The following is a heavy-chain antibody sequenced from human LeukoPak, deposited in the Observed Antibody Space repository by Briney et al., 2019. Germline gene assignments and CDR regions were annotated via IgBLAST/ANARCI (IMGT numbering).Heavy chain of an antibody. CDR3: ARLGSSGWYVSY. Sequence: GASVKVSCKASGYTFTSYGISWVRQAPGQGLEWMGWISAYSGNINYAQKLQGRVAMTTDTSTSTAYMELRSLRSDDTAVYYCARLGSSGWYVSYWGQGTLVTVSS. D-gene: IGHD6-19*01. V-gene: IGHV1-18*01. CDR2: ISAYSGNI. CDR1: GYTFTSYG. J-gene: IGHJ4*02.